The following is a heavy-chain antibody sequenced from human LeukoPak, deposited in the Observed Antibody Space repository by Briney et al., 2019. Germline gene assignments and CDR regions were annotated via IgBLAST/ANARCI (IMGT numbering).Heavy chain of an antibody. Sequence: PSQTLSLTCAVSGGSISSGGYSWCWIRQPPGKGLEWIGYIYHSGSTYYNPSLKSRVTISVDRSKNQFSLKLSSVTAADTAVYYCARGGGYSYGFDYWGQGTLVTVSS. CDR2: IYHSGST. D-gene: IGHD5-18*01. V-gene: IGHV4-30-2*01. CDR1: GGSISSGGYS. J-gene: IGHJ4*02. CDR3: ARGGGYSYGFDY.